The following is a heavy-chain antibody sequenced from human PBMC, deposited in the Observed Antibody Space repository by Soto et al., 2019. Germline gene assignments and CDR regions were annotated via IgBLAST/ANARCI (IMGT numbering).Heavy chain of an antibody. CDR2: INTDGSRT. D-gene: IGHD1-1*01. Sequence: EVQLVESGGELVQPGGSLRLSCAASGFTFNNYWINWVRQAPGKGVVWVSRINTDGSRTNYADSVKGRFTISRDNAKNTLYLQMDSLRAEDTAVYYCAKVATGSYNWFDPWGQGTLVTVSS. J-gene: IGHJ5*02. V-gene: IGHV3-74*01. CDR3: AKVATGSYNWFDP. CDR1: GFTFNNYW.